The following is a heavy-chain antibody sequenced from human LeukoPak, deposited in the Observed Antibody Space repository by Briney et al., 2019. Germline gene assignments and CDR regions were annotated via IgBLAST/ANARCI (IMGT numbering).Heavy chain of an antibody. CDR2: MNPNSGNT. D-gene: IGHD6-13*01. V-gene: IGHV1-8*03. J-gene: IGHJ1*01. Sequence: AASVKVSCKASGYTFTSYDINWARQAPGQGLEWMGWMNPNSGNTGYAQKFQGRVTITRNTSISTAYMELSSLRSEDTAVYYCARNGEDGSWDAWGQGTLVTVSS. CDR3: ARNGEDGSWDA. CDR1: GYTFTSYD.